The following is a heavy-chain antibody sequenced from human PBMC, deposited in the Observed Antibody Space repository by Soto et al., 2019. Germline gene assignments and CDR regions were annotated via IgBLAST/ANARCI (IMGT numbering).Heavy chain of an antibody. CDR3: ARDPSYYDSSGPPHDAFDI. CDR1: GFTFSDYY. Sequence: RRLSCAASGFTFSDYYMSWIRQAPGKGLEWVSYISSSGSYIYYADSVKGRFTISRDNAKNSLYLQMNSLRAEDTAVYYCARDPSYYDSSGPPHDAFDIWGQGTMVTVSS. V-gene: IGHV3-11*04. D-gene: IGHD3-22*01. CDR2: ISSSGSYI. J-gene: IGHJ3*02.